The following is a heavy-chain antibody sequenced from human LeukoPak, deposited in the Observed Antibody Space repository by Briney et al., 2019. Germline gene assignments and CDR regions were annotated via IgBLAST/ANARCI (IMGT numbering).Heavy chain of an antibody. CDR3: AREGGEWSEGNWFDP. D-gene: IGHD3-3*01. CDR1: GFTFSSYG. J-gene: IGHJ5*02. Sequence: GGSLRLSCAASGFTFSSYGMHWVRQAPGKGLEWVAFIRYDGSNKYYADSVKGRFTISRDNSKNTLYLQMNSLRAEDTAVYYCAREGGEWSEGNWFDPWGQGTLVTVSS. V-gene: IGHV3-30*02. CDR2: IRYDGSNK.